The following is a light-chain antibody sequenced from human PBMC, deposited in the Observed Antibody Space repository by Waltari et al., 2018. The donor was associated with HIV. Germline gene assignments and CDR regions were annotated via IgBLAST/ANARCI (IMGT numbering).Light chain of an antibody. Sequence: EIVMTQSPATLSVSPGERATLSCSASDSPGSSLAWYQQKPGLAPRLLISASSTRATGGPARFSGSGSGTEFTLTISSLQSEDVAVYYCQQYSNWPLTFGPGTKVDIK. CDR3: QQYSNWPLT. CDR2: ASS. V-gene: IGKV3-15*01. CDR1: DSPGSS. J-gene: IGKJ3*01.